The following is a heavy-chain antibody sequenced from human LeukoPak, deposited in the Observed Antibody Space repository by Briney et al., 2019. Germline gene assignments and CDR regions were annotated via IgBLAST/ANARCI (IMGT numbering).Heavy chain of an antibody. CDR2: IYYSGST. J-gene: IGHJ4*02. D-gene: IGHD6-13*01. Sequence: SETLSLTCTVSGGSISSYYWSWIRQPPGKGLEWIGYIYYSGSTNYNPSLKSRVTISVDTSKNRFSLKLSSVTAADTAVYYCASSRYSSSWYGGIVGALDYWGQGTLVTVSS. V-gene: IGHV4-59*01. CDR3: ASSRYSSSWYGGIVGALDY. CDR1: GGSISSYY.